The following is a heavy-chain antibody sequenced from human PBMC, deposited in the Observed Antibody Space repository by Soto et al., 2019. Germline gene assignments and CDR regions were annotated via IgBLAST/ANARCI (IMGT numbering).Heavy chain of an antibody. CDR1: GFTFSSYA. CDR3: AREAYCFHFFDH. Sequence: QVQLVESGGGVVQPGRSLRLSCAAAGFTFSSYAMHWVRQAPGKGLEWVAVTSYDGSRIYYADAVKGRLTISRDNSKSTLFLQMNSLRTEDTAVYYCAREAYCFHFFDHWGQGTLVTVSS. J-gene: IGHJ4*02. D-gene: IGHD2-21*01. CDR2: TSYDGSRI. V-gene: IGHV3-30-3*01.